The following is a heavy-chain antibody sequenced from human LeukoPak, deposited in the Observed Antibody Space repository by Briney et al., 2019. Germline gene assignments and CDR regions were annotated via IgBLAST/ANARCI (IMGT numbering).Heavy chain of an antibody. CDR3: AKDVVPAAI. V-gene: IGHV3-23*01. D-gene: IGHD2-2*01. CDR2: TSMSGGST. Sequence: GGSLRLSCAVSGFTISNYVMSWVRQAPGRGLEWVSGTSMSGGSTYYADSVKGRFTISRDNSKNTLYLQMNSLRAEDTAMYHCAKDVVPAAIWGQGTRVTVSS. J-gene: IGHJ4*02. CDR1: GFTISNYV.